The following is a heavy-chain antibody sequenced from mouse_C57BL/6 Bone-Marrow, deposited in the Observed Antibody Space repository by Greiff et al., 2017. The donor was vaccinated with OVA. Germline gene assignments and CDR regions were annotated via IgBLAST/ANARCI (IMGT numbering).Heavy chain of an antibody. J-gene: IGHJ4*01. D-gene: IGHD2-2*01. Sequence: VQLQQSGAELVRPGASVTLSCKASGYTFTDYEMHWVKQTPVHGLEWIGAIDPETGGTAYNQKFKGKAILTADKSSSTAYMELRSLTSENSAVYYCTREELYGYDGGYWGKGTSVTVSS. CDR1: GYTFTDYE. CDR2: IDPETGGT. CDR3: TREELYGYDGGY. V-gene: IGHV1-15*01.